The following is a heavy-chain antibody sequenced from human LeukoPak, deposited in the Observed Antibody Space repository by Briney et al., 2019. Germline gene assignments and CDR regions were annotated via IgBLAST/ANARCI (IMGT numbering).Heavy chain of an antibody. J-gene: IGHJ5*02. CDR2: IFYSGSS. CDR1: GVSISSDY. V-gene: IGHV4-59*08. Sequence: SETLSLTCTVSGVSISSDYWSWIWVPPGKGLERIGYIFYSGSSNYNPSLKSRVTMSVDTSKNQFSLKLTSVTAADTAVYYCARRLRQNLFDPWGQGTLVTVSS. D-gene: IGHD4-17*01. CDR3: ARRLRQNLFDP.